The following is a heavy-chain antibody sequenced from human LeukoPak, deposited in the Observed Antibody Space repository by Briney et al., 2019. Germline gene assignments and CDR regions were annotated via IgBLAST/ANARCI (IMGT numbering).Heavy chain of an antibody. CDR2: INSDGSST. V-gene: IGHV3-74*01. CDR1: GFTFSSYW. D-gene: IGHD5-24*01. J-gene: IGHJ6*02. Sequence: GGSLRLSCAASGFTFSSYWMPWVRQAPGKGLVWVSRINSDGSSTSYADSVKGRFTISRDNAKNTLYLQMNSLRAEDTAVYYCASELRPRRREVYYYGMDVWGQGTTVTVSS. CDR3: ASELRPRRREVYYYGMDV.